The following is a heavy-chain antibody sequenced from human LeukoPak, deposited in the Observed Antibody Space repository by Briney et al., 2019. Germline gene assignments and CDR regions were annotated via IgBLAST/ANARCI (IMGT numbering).Heavy chain of an antibody. V-gene: IGHV3-21*01. CDR2: ISSSSSYI. CDR1: GFTFSSYS. Sequence: LGGSLRLSCAASGFTFSSYSMNWVRQAPGKGLEWVSSISSSSSYIYYADSVKGRFTISRDNAKNSLYLQMNSLRAEDTAVYYCARDSVTAMGKGLFDYWGQGTLVTVSS. J-gene: IGHJ4*02. CDR3: ARDSVTAMGKGLFDY. D-gene: IGHD5-18*01.